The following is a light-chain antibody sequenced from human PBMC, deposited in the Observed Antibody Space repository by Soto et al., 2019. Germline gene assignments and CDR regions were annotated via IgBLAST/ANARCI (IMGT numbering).Light chain of an antibody. J-gene: IGKJ1*01. Sequence: DILMTQSPSFVSASVGDRVTITCRASQGVSRWLAWYQQRPGQSPGLLIYGASTMQSGIPSRFSGSGSGTEFTLTISSLQSEDFAVYYCQHYNCWPAWTFGQGTKVEV. CDR3: QHYNCWPAWT. CDR1: QGVSRW. CDR2: GAS. V-gene: IGKV1-12*01.